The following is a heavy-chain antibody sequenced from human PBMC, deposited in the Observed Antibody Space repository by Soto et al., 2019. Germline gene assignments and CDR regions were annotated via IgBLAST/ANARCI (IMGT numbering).Heavy chain of an antibody. V-gene: IGHV4-59*01. CDR2: IYYSGST. CDR1: GGSISSYY. J-gene: IGHJ6*02. D-gene: IGHD3-22*01. Sequence: SETLSLTCTVSGGSISSYYWSWIRQPPGKGLEWIGYIYYSGSTNYNPSLKSRVTISVDTSKNQFSLKLSSVTAADTAAYYCARVPTEYYDSSGYYKSGYYYGMDVWGQGTTVTVSS. CDR3: ARVPTEYYDSSGYYKSGYYYGMDV.